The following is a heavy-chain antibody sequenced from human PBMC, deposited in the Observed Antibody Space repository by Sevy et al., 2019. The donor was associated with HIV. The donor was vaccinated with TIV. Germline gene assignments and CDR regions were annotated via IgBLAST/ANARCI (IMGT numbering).Heavy chain of an antibody. D-gene: IGHD3-10*01. CDR2: ISYDGSNK. J-gene: IGHJ4*02. Sequence: GGSLRLSCAASGFTFSSYAMHWVRQAPGKGLEWVAVISYDGSNKYYADSVKGRFTISRDNSKNTLYLQMNSLRAKDTAVYYCARESVNYYGSGSYYNVNYFDYWGQGTLVTVSS. CDR1: GFTFSSYA. V-gene: IGHV3-30-3*01. CDR3: ARESVNYYGSGSYYNVNYFDY.